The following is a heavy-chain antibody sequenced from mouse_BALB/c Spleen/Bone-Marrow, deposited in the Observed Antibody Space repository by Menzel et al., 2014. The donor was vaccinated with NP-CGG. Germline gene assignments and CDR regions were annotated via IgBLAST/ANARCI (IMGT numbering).Heavy chain of an antibody. CDR3: ARYYYGTLLDY. Sequence: VQLKESGAELVKSGASVKLSCTASGFNIKDTYMHWVKQRPEQGLEWIGRIDPANGNTKYDPKFQGKATITADTSSNTAYLQLSSLTSEDTAVDYCARYYYGTLLDYWGQGTPLTVSS. CDR1: GFNIKDTY. D-gene: IGHD1-1*01. J-gene: IGHJ2*01. CDR2: IDPANGNT. V-gene: IGHV14-3*02.